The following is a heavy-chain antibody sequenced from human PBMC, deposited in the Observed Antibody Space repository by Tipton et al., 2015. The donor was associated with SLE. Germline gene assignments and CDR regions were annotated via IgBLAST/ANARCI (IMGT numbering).Heavy chain of an antibody. CDR2: IYHSGST. D-gene: IGHD1-26*01. V-gene: IGHV4-38-2*01. CDR3: AREDQSVGATPYFDY. Sequence: TLSLTCAVSGYSISSGYYWGWIRQPPGKGLVWIGSIYHSGSTYYNPSLKSRVTISVDTSKNQFSLKLSSVTAADTAVYYCAREDQSVGATPYFDYWGQGTLVTVS. CDR1: GYSISSGYY. J-gene: IGHJ4*02.